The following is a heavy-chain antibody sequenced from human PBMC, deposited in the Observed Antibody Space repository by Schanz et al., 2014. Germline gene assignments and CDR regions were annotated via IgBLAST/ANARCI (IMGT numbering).Heavy chain of an antibody. CDR3: ARDRGYDFSFDP. V-gene: IGHV4-39*07. J-gene: IGHJ5*02. D-gene: IGHD3-3*01. CDR1: GGSISSSRYY. Sequence: QVHLQESGPGLAKPSETLSLTCSVSGGSISSSRYYWGWIRQSPGKGLEWIGRIYTSGSTNYNPALKSRVTMSLDTSKNQFSLRLSSVTAADTAVYYCARDRGYDFSFDPWGQGTLVTVSS. CDR2: IYTSGST.